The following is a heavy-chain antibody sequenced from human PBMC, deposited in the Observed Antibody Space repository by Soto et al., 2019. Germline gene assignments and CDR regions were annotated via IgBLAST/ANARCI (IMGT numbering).Heavy chain of an antibody. J-gene: IGHJ4*02. V-gene: IGHV3-48*03. Sequence: PGGSLRLSYAASGFTFSSYEMNWVRQAPGKGLEWVSYISSSGSTIYYADSVKGRFTISRDNAKNSLYLQMNSLRAEDTAVYYCARDPPVRDGYKPFDYWGQGTLVTVSS. D-gene: IGHD5-12*01. CDR3: ARDPPVRDGYKPFDY. CDR1: GFTFSSYE. CDR2: ISSSGSTI.